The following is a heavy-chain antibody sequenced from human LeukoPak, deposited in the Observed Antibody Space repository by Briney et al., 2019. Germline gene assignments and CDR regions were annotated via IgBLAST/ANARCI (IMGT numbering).Heavy chain of an antibody. V-gene: IGHV1-2*02. D-gene: IGHD3-16*01. J-gene: IGHJ6*03. CDR1: GYTFTGYY. CDR2: INPNSGGT. CDR3: ARDQTPTFGGVRGYYYYMDV. Sequence: GASVKVSCKASGYTFTGYYMHWVRQAPGQGLEWMGWINPNSGGTNYAQKFQGRVTMTRDTSISTAYMELSRLRSDDTAVYYCARDQTPTFGGVRGYYYYMDVWGKGTTVTVSS.